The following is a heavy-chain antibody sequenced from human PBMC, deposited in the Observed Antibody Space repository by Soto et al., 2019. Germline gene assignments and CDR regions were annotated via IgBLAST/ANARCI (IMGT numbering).Heavy chain of an antibody. CDR2: ISDDVTTT. Sequence: PGGSLRLSCVVSGFTFSMYWMPWVRQVPGQGPFWVSRISDDVTTTNYADSVRGRFTISRDNSKNTLYLQMNNLKPDDTAIYYCTRGARADSSGTVARWGEGTRVNASS. CDR1: GFTFSMYW. CDR3: TRGARADSSGTVAR. V-gene: IGHV3-74*01. D-gene: IGHD4-17*01. J-gene: IGHJ4*02.